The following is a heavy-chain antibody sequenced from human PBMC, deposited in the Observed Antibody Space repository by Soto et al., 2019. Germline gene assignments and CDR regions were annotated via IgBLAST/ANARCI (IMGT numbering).Heavy chain of an antibody. CDR2: ISAYNGNT. Sequence: AKATCKASRFTFTCKSSSSARQAPGQGLEWMGWISAYNGNTNYAQKLQGRVTMTTDTSTSTAYMELRSLRSDDTAVYYCARDGLDYGDFDYWGQGTLVTVSS. CDR1: RFTFTCKS. J-gene: IGHJ4*02. V-gene: IGHV1-18*01. D-gene: IGHD4-17*01. CDR3: ARDGLDYGDFDY.